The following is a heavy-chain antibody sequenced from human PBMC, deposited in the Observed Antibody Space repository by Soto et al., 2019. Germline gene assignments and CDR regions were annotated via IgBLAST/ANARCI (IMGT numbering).Heavy chain of an antibody. V-gene: IGHV3-11*01. Sequence: GGSLRLSCAASGFTFSDYYMSWIRQAPGEGLEWVSYISSSGSTIYYADSVKGRFTISRDNAKNSLYLQMNSLRAEDTAVYYCARVWYCTNGVCYGKFDYWGQGTLVTVSS. J-gene: IGHJ4*02. CDR1: GFTFSDYY. CDR3: ARVWYCTNGVCYGKFDY. CDR2: ISSSGSTI. D-gene: IGHD2-8*01.